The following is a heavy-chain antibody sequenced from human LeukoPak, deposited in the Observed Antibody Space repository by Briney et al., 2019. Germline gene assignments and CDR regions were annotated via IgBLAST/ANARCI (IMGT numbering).Heavy chain of an antibody. J-gene: IGHJ4*02. CDR2: MNPNGDNT. Sequence: GASVKVSCKTSGNTFTDYDISWVRQATGQGLEWMGWMNPNGDNTGYAEKFQGRVTMTRTTNTVYMELNSLTSDDTAVYYCAIVPPFLYDARGFYRTGFWGKGPRVIVSS. V-gene: IGHV1-8*01. CDR1: GNTFTDYD. CDR3: AIVPPFLYDARGFYRTGF. D-gene: IGHD3-22*01.